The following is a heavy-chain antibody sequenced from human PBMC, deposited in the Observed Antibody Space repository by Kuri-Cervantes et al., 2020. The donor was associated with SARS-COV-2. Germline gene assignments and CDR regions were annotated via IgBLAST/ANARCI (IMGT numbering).Heavy chain of an antibody. V-gene: IGHV1-2*04. Sequence: ASVQVSCKASGYTFTGYYMHWVRQAPGQGLEWMGWMNPNSGGTNSAQEFQGWVIMTRDTSITTAYMELSRLRSDDTAVYYCARGPSWNYIWGTYRGGWDTFDIWGQGTMVTVSS. D-gene: IGHD3-16*02. J-gene: IGHJ3*02. CDR1: GYTFTGYY. CDR3: ARGPSWNYIWGTYRGGWDTFDI. CDR2: MNPNSGGT.